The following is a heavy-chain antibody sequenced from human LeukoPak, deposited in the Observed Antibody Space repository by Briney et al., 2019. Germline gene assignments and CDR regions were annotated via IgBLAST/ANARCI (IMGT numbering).Heavy chain of an antibody. J-gene: IGHJ5*02. CDR2: INPSGGST. CDR3: ARDSYCSSTSCSPENWFDP. V-gene: IGHV1-46*01. CDR1: GYTFTNYY. Sequence: PVASVKVSCKASGYTFTNYYMHWVRQAPGQGLEWMGIINPSGGSTSYAQKFQGRVTMTRDTSISTAYMELSRLRSDDTVVYYCARDSYCSSTSCSPENWFDPWGQGTLVTVSS. D-gene: IGHD2-2*01.